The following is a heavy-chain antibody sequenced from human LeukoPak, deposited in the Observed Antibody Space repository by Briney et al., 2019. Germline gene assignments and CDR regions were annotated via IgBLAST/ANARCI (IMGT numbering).Heavy chain of an antibody. V-gene: IGHV1-2*02. Sequence: EASVKVSCKASGYTFTGYYMHWVRQAPGQGLEWMGWINPNSGGTNYAQKFQGRVTMTRDTSISTAYMELSRLRSDGTAVYYCARDPRGTTVIFDYWGQGTLVTVSS. D-gene: IGHD4-17*01. CDR2: INPNSGGT. J-gene: IGHJ4*02. CDR1: GYTFTGYY. CDR3: ARDPRGTTVIFDY.